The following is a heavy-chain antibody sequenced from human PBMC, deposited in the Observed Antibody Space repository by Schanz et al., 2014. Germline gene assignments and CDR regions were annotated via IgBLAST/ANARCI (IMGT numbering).Heavy chain of an antibody. CDR1: GGSISSYY. V-gene: IGHV4-4*07. CDR3: ARVYRWQHILGHFDS. Sequence: QVQLRESGPGLVKPSKTLSLTCTVSGGSISSYYWSWIRQPAGKGLEWIGRIFTSGSTDYNPSLKCRVTMSVDTSKNQFSLKLSSVTAADTAVYYCARVYRWQHILGHFDSWGQGSLVTVSS. D-gene: IGHD6-13*01. CDR2: IFTSGST. J-gene: IGHJ4*02.